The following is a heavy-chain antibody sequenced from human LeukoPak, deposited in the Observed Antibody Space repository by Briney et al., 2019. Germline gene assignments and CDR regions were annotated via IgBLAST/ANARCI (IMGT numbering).Heavy chain of an antibody. Sequence: GASVKVFCKASGYTFTSYYMHWVRQAPGQGLEWMGIINPSGGSTSYAQKFQGRVTMTRDTSTSTVYMELSSLRSEDTAVYYCAVRATNSDYFDYWGQGTLVTVSS. CDR3: AVRATNSDYFDY. D-gene: IGHD1-26*01. CDR2: INPSGGST. V-gene: IGHV1-46*01. J-gene: IGHJ4*02. CDR1: GYTFTSYY.